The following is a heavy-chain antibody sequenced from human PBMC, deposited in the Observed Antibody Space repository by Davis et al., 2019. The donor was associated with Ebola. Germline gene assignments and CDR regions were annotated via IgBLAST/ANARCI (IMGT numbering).Heavy chain of an antibody. J-gene: IGHJ4*02. CDR3: ARDRLLWFRELLGGSDYFDY. Sequence: AASVKVSCKASGYTFTSYGISWVRQAPGQGLEWMGWISAYNGNTNYAQKLQGRVTMTTDTSTSTAYMELRSLRSDDTAVYYCARDRLLWFRELLGGSDYFDYWGQGTLVTVSS. V-gene: IGHV1-18*01. CDR2: ISAYNGNT. D-gene: IGHD3-10*01. CDR1: GYTFTSYG.